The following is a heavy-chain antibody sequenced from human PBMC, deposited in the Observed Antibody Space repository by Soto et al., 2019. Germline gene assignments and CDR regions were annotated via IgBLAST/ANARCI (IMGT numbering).Heavy chain of an antibody. D-gene: IGHD4-17*01. CDR1: GYTFTNYG. CDR2: ISAYNGNT. Sequence: ASVKVSCKASGYTFTNYGITWVRQAPGQGLEWMGWISAYNGNTDYAQKLQGRVTMTRDPSISTAYMELSSLRSEDTAVYYCARAPLVSYGDYSFGFLRPYNYYYYYMDVWGKGTTVTVSS. J-gene: IGHJ6*03. CDR3: ARAPLVSYGDYSFGFLRPYNYYYYYMDV. V-gene: IGHV1-18*01.